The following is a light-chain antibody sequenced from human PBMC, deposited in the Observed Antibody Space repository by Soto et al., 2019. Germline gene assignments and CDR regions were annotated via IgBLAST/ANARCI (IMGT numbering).Light chain of an antibody. V-gene: IGKV1-39*01. CDR2: AAS. CDR3: HHSYSTPT. CDR1: QSISSY. Sequence: DIQMTQSPSSLSASVGDRVTITCRASQSISSYLNWYQQKPGKAPKLLIYAASSLQSGVPSRFSGSGSATDFTLTISSLQPEDFATYYCHHSYSTPTFGEGTKLEIK. J-gene: IGKJ2*01.